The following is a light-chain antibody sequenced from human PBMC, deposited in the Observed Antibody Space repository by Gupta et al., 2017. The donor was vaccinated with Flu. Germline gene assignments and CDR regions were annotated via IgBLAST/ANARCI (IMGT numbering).Light chain of an antibody. V-gene: IGKV3-20*01. CDR2: GAS. J-gene: IGKJ1*01. CDR1: QSVSSSN. CDR3: QQYSSSPRT. Sequence: EIVLTQSPGTLSLSPGERATLSCRASQSVSSSNLAWYQQKPGQAPRLLIYGASSRATGIPDRFSGSGSGTDFILTISRLEPEDFAVYYCQQYSSSPRTFGQGTKVEIK.